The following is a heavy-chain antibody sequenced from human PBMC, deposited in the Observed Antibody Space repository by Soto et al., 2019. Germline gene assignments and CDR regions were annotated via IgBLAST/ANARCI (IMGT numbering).Heavy chain of an antibody. CDR3: AKDKTLGGWLLSQYSFDY. V-gene: IGHV3-23*01. J-gene: IGHJ4*02. CDR2: ISGSGGST. D-gene: IGHD1-26*01. CDR1: GFTFSSYA. Sequence: PGGSLRLSCAASGFTFSSYAMSWVRQAPGKGLEWVSGISGSGGSTYYADSVKGRFTISRDNFKNTLFLQMNSLRAEDTAVYYCAKDKTLGGWLLSQYSFDYWGQGTLVTVSS.